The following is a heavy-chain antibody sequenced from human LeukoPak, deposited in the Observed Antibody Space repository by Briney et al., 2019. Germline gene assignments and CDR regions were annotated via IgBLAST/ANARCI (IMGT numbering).Heavy chain of an antibody. CDR2: IVGNGGGI. CDR3: AKDLRPDGRYDFDH. J-gene: IGHJ4*02. V-gene: IGHV3-23*01. D-gene: IGHD5-12*01. CDR1: GFTFSTYA. Sequence: PGGSLRLSCAASGFTFSTYAMNWVRQAPGKGLEWVSVIVGNGGGIHYADSVKGRFSISRDNSGNTVYLQMNSLRVEDTAVYYCAKDLRPDGRYDFDHWGQGTLVTVS.